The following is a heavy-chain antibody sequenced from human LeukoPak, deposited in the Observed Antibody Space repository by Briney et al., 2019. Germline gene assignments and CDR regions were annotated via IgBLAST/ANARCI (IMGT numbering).Heavy chain of an antibody. Sequence: SYISSSGSTISYPDSVKGRSTISRDNAKNSLYLQMNSLRAEDTAVYYCASDVGYDSWFDHWGQGTLVTVSS. V-gene: IGHV3-11*04. CDR2: ISSSGSTI. D-gene: IGHD3-3*01. J-gene: IGHJ5*02. CDR3: ASDVGYDSWFDH.